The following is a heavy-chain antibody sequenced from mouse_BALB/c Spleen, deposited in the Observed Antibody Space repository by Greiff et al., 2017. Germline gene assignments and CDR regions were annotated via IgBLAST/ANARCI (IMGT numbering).Heavy chain of an antibody. D-gene: IGHD2-10*01. CDR3: ARKPSYYGNSYWYFDV. CDR2: IWSGGST. V-gene: IGHV2-2*02. CDR1: GFSLTSYG. J-gene: IGHJ1*01. Sequence: VQLQQSGPGLVQPSQSLSITCTVSGFSLTSYGVHWVRQSPGKGLEWLGVIWSGGSTDYNAAFISRLSISKDNSKSQVFFKMNSLQANDTAIYYCARKPSYYGNSYWYFDVWGAGTTVTVSS.